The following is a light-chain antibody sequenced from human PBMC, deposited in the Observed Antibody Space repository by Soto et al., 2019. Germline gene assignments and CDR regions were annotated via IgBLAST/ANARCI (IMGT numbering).Light chain of an antibody. J-gene: IGKJ1*01. CDR2: GAS. CDR1: QSVTRD. Sequence: EILVTQSPATLSVSPGERVTLSCRASQSVTRDLAWYQQKPGQAPRLLIYGASTRATGIPARFSGSGSGTEFTLTISSLQAEDFANYYCQQYRTFGQGTRVEIK. CDR3: QQYRT. V-gene: IGKV3-15*01.